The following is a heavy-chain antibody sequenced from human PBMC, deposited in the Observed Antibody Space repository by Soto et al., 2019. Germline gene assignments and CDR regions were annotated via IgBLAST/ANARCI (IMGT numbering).Heavy chain of an antibody. Sequence: ASVKVSCKASGYTFTSYDINWVRQATGQGLEWMGWMNPNSGNTGYAQKFQGRVTITRDTSASTAYMELSSLRSEDTAVYYCASVVPAAPYYYYYYMDVWGKGTTVTVSS. CDR3: ASVVPAAPYYYYYYMDV. J-gene: IGHJ6*03. V-gene: IGHV1-8*01. CDR1: GYTFTSYD. D-gene: IGHD2-2*01. CDR2: MNPNSGNT.